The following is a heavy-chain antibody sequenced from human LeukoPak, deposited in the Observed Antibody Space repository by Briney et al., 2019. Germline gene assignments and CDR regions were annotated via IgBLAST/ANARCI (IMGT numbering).Heavy chain of an antibody. J-gene: IGHJ4*02. CDR3: ASLDIHRPFDY. CDR2: INHSGGT. Sequence: GSLRLSCEASGFTFSSYGMHWVRQAPGKGLEWIGEINHSGGTNYNPSLKSRVTISVDTSKNQFSLKLSSVTAADTAVYYCASLDIHRPFDYWGQGTLVTVSS. CDR1: GFTFSSYG. D-gene: IGHD5-12*01. V-gene: IGHV4-34*01.